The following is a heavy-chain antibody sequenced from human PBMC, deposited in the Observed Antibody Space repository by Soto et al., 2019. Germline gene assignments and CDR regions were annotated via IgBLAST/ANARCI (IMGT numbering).Heavy chain of an antibody. J-gene: IGHJ4*02. CDR1: GYTFTSYD. D-gene: IGHD3-3*01. CDR2: MNPNSGNT. Sequence: GASVKVYCKASGYTFTSYDINWVRQATGQGLEWMAWMNPNSGNTGYAQKFQGRVTMTRNTSISTAYMELSSLRSEDTAVYYCAPFHTFFGGGYVNAYGGPGTRLPVSS. CDR3: APFHTFFGGGYVNAY. V-gene: IGHV1-8*01.